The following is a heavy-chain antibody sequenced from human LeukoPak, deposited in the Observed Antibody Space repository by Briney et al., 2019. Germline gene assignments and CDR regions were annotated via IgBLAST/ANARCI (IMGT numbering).Heavy chain of an antibody. CDR2: INPNSGGT. V-gene: IGHV1-2*02. J-gene: IGHJ5*02. CDR1: GYTFTDYY. Sequence: ASVKVSCKASGYTFTDYYMHWVRQAPGQGLEWMGWINPNSGGTKYAQKFQDRVTMTRYTSISTAYLELSSLRSDDTAVYHCARDAYCSSSSCYGWFDPWGQGTQVTVSS. D-gene: IGHD2-2*01. CDR3: ARDAYCSSSSCYGWFDP.